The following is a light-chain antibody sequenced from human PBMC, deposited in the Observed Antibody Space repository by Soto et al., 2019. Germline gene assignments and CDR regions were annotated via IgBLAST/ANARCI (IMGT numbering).Light chain of an antibody. CDR1: QSVGSNS. J-gene: IGKJ5*01. CDR3: QQYGAPPVN. V-gene: IGKV3-20*01. Sequence: EIVLTQAPGTLSLSPGDGATLSCRASQSVGSNSLAWYQQKPGQAPRLLVYGASSRATGIPDRFSGSGSGTDFTLTISGLETEDFAVYSCQQYGAPPVNFGHGKRLQI. CDR2: GAS.